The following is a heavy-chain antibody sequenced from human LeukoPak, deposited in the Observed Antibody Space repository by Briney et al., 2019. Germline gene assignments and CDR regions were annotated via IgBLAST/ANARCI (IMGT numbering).Heavy chain of an antibody. CDR2: INPNSGGT. V-gene: IGHV1-2*02. D-gene: IGHD3-10*01. CDR3: ARATAFLLWFGELMGAFDI. Sequence: ASVKVSCKASGYTFTGYYMHWMRQAPGQGLEWMGWINPNSGGTNYAQKFQGRVTMTRDTSISTAYMELSRLRSDDTAVYYCARATAFLLWFGELMGAFDIWGQGTMVTASS. CDR1: GYTFTGYY. J-gene: IGHJ3*02.